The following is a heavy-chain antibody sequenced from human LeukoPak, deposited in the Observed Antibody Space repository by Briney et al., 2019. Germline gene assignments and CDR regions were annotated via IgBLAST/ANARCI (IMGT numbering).Heavy chain of an antibody. Sequence: GASVKVSCKASGYTFPSYGISWVRQAPGQGLEWMGWISAYNGNTKYALNLQGRVTMTTDTSTSTAYMELRSLRSDDTAVYYCARGYYYDSSGYYYDYFDYWGQGTLVTVSS. J-gene: IGHJ4*02. V-gene: IGHV1-18*01. CDR2: ISAYNGNT. D-gene: IGHD3-22*01. CDR1: GYTFPSYG. CDR3: ARGYYYDSSGYYYDYFDY.